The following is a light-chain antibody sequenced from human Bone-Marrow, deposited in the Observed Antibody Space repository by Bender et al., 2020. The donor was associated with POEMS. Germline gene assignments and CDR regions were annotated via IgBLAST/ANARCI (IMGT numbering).Light chain of an antibody. CDR2: QDT. CDR3: QAWDTYSVI. Sequence: SFEVTQPPSVSVSPGQTASITCSGHDLGDKYVAWYQQKPGQSPVLVIYQDTKRPSGIPERFSGSNSGNKATLTISGTQAMDEADYYCQAWDTYSVIFGGGTKLTVL. J-gene: IGLJ2*01. CDR1: DLGDKY. V-gene: IGLV3-1*01.